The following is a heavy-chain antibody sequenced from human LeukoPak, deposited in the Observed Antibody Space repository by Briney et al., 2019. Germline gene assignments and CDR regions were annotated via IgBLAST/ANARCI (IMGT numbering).Heavy chain of an antibody. V-gene: IGHV3-23*01. CDR3: AKGHISRFDY. CDR1: GFTFSSYA. D-gene: IGHD2-21*01. CDR2: IVGSGGST. Sequence: GGSLRLSCAASGFTFSSYAMGWVRQAPGKGLEWVSAIVGSGGSTYYADSVKGRFTISRDNSKSTLYLQMNSLRVEDTAVYYCAKGHISRFDYWGQGTLVTVSS. J-gene: IGHJ4*02.